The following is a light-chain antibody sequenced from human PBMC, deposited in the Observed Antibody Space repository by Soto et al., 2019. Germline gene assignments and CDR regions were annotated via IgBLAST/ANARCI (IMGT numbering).Light chain of an antibody. J-gene: IGLJ3*02. V-gene: IGLV1-40*01. CDR2: GNS. CDR3: QSYDSSLSNWV. Sequence: QSVLTQPPSLSGAPGQRVTISCTGSSSNIGAGYDVHWYQQLPGTAPKLLIYGNSNRPSGVPDRLSGSKSGTSASLAITGLQAEDEADYYCQSYDSSLSNWVFGGGTKLTVL. CDR1: SSNIGAGYD.